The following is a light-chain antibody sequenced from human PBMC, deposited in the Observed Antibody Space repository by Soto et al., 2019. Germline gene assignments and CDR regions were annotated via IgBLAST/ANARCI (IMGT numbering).Light chain of an antibody. J-gene: IGKJ1*01. CDR3: KKYNSAPWT. CDR2: AAS. V-gene: IGKV1-27*01. CDR1: QGISNY. Sequence: DIQMTQSPFSLSASVGDRVTITCRASQGISNYLAWYQQKPGKVPKLLIYAASTLQSGVPSRFSGGGSGTDFNLTISSLKPEDVENYSCKKYNSAPWTFGQGTKVEIK.